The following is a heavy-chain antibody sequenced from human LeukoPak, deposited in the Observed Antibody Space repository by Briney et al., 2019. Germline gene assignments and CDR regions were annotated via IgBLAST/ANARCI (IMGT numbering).Heavy chain of an antibody. D-gene: IGHD2-15*01. V-gene: IGHV1-69*04. J-gene: IGHJ4*02. CDR1: GGTFSSYA. Sequence: ASVKVSCKASGGTFSSYAISWVRQAPGQGLEWMGRIIPILGIANYAQKLQGRVTITADKSTSTAYMELSSLRSEDTAVYYCARMPLGYCSGGSCYYFDYWGQGTLVTVSS. CDR2: IIPILGIA. CDR3: ARMPLGYCSGGSCYYFDY.